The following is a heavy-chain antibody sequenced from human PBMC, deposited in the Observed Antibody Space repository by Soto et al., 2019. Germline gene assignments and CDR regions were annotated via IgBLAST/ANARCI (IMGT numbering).Heavy chain of an antibody. CDR2: ISVYNGNT. CDR1: GYSFTSYG. Sequence: QLVQSGAEVKKPGASVKVSCKASGYSFTSYGVTWVRQAPGQGLEWMGWISVYNGNTNYAQKLQGRVTMTTDTSTNTAYMAVRSLRSDDTAVYYCARAGHDYDFWSGYYGMDVWGQGTTVTVSS. J-gene: IGHJ6*02. V-gene: IGHV1-18*04. D-gene: IGHD3-3*01. CDR3: ARAGHDYDFWSGYYGMDV.